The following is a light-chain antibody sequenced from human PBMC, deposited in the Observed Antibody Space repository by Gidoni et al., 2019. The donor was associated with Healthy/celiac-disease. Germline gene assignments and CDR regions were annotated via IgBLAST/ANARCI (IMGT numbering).Light chain of an antibody. V-gene: IGKV1-33*01. CDR3: QQYDNLLVT. CDR2: EAS. CDR1: QEISNY. J-gene: IGKJ5*01. Sequence: DIQMTQSPSSLSASVGDRVTITCQASQEISNYLNCYQQKPGKAPKLLIYEASNLETGVPSRFSGSGSGTDFTLTISSLQPEEIATYYCQQYDNLLVTFGQGTRLEIK.